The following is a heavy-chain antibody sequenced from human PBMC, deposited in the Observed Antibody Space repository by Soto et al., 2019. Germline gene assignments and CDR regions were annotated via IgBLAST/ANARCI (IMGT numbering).Heavy chain of an antibody. Sequence: QVPLVESGGGVVQPGRSLRLSCAASGFTFSSYGMHWVRQAPGKGLEWVAVISYDGNSNYYADSVKGRFIISRDNSKNTLYLQMNSLRAEDTAVYYCAKDRSGSWTFDYWGQGTLVTVSS. CDR3: AKDRSGSWTFDY. J-gene: IGHJ4*02. CDR2: ISYDGNSN. D-gene: IGHD6-13*01. CDR1: GFTFSSYG. V-gene: IGHV3-30*18.